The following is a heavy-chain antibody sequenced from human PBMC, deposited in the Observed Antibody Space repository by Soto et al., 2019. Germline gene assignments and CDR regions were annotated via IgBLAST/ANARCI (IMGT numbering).Heavy chain of an antibody. D-gene: IGHD2-15*01. CDR3: AKVYCSGGSCYSGGFDY. CDR2: ISWNSGSI. V-gene: IGHV3-9*02. CDR1: GFTSDDYA. Sequence: EVQLVESGGGLVQPGRSLRLSCAASGFTSDDYAMHWVRQAPGKGLEWVSGISWNSGSIGYADSVKGRFTISRDNAKNSLYLQMNSLRAEDTALYYCAKVYCSGGSCYSGGFDYWGQGTLVTVSS. J-gene: IGHJ4*02.